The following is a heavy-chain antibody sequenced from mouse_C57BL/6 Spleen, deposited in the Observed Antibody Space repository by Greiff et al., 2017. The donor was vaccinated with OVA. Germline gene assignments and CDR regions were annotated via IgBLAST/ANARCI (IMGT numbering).Heavy chain of an antibody. CDR1: GYTFTDYN. V-gene: IGHV1-18*01. CDR3: ARPPYDYDGGGAMDY. J-gene: IGHJ4*01. CDR2: INPNNGGT. D-gene: IGHD2-4*01. Sequence: VQLQQSGPELVKPGASVKIPCKASGYTFTDYNMDWVKQSHGKSLEWIGDINPNNGGTIYNQKFKGKATLTVDKSSSTAYMELRSLTSEDTAVYYCARPPYDYDGGGAMDYWGQGTSVTVSS.